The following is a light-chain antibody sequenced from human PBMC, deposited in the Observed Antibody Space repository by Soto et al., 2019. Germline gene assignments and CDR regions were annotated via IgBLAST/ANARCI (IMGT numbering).Light chain of an antibody. CDR3: QQSYTSPMYT. J-gene: IGKJ2*01. Sequence: DIQMTQSPSSLSASVGDRVTITCRASQSTSTYLNWYQQKPGKAPNLLIYSASTLQNGVPSRFTGSGSGTDFTLTISSLQPEDFATYYCQQSYTSPMYTFGQGTKLEIK. V-gene: IGKV1-39*01. CDR2: SAS. CDR1: QSTSTY.